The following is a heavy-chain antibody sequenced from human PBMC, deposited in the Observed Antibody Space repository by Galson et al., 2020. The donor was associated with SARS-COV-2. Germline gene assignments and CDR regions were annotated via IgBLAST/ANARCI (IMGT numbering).Heavy chain of an antibody. J-gene: IGHJ6*02. CDR2: INPNSGGT. CDR3: ARVGLHQLRPYYYYGMDV. Sequence: ASVQVSCTASGYTFPGYHMHWVRQAPGQRLAWMGSINPNSGGTNYAQQLQGRLTMTRNTSISTAYMELSRLRTDDTAVYYCARVGLHQLRPYYYYGMDVWGQGSTVTVAS. CDR1: GYTFPGYH. V-gene: IGHV1-2*02. D-gene: IGHD2-2*01.